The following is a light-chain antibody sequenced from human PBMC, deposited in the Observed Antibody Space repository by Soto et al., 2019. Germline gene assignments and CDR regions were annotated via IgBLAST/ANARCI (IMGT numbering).Light chain of an antibody. J-gene: IGLJ2*01. CDR1: SSNIGAGYD. Sequence: QSVLTQPPSVSGAPGQRVTISCTGISSNIGAGYDVHWYQQLPGTAPQLPIYGNTNRRSAVLDQFSGSKSGPSASLAIRGLQAEAEADYYYQSYDRSLSGVVFGRGNKVTVL. CDR3: QSYDRSLSGVV. CDR2: GNT. V-gene: IGLV1-40*01.